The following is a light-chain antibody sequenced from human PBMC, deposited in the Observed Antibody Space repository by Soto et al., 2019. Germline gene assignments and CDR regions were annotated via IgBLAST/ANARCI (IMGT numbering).Light chain of an antibody. CDR1: SSNIGSYT. CDR3: SSYTDRKNLV. CDR2: DVT. J-gene: IGLJ1*01. V-gene: IGLV1-44*01. Sequence: QSVLIQPPSASGTPGQRVTVSCSGGSSNIGSYTVNWYQQLPGAAPKVMIYDVTKRPSGVPDRFSGSKSGNTASLTVSALQAEDEADYYCSSYTDRKNLVFGTGTKLTVL.